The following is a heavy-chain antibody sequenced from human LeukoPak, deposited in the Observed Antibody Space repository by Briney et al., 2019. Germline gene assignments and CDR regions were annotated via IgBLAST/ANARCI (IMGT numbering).Heavy chain of an antibody. J-gene: IGHJ4*02. CDR3: ARTPGYCSGTSCYIGY. CDR2: IYSGGST. D-gene: IGHD2-2*02. CDR1: GFTVSNNY. V-gene: IGHV3-53*01. Sequence: PGGSLRLSCAASGFTVSNNYMSWVRQAPGKGLEWVSVIYSGGSTYYADSVKGRFTISRDTSKNTLSLQMNSLRAEDTAVYYCARTPGYCSGTSCYIGYWGQGTLVTVSS.